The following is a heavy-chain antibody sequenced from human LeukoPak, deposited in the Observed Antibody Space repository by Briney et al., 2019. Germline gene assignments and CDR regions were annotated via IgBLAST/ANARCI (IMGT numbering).Heavy chain of an antibody. Sequence: SVKVSCKASGGTFSSYAISWVRQAPGQGLEWMGGIIPIFGTANYAQKFQGRVTITTDESTSTAYMELSSLRSEDTAVYYCARDRGYCSSTSCPEYNWFDPWGQGTLVTVSS. D-gene: IGHD2-2*01. CDR1: GGTFSSYA. CDR3: ARDRGYCSSTSCPEYNWFDP. V-gene: IGHV1-69*05. CDR2: IIPIFGTA. J-gene: IGHJ5*02.